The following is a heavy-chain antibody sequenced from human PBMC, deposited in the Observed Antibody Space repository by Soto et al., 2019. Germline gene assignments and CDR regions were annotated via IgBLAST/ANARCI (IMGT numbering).Heavy chain of an antibody. Sequence: QLQLQESGPGLVKPSETLSLTCTVSGGSISSSSYYWGWIRQPPGKGLEWIGSIYYSGSTYYNPSLKIRATISVDTSQXXSSXXLSSVTAADTAVYYCARHLFSSGWYLIWGQGTMVTVSS. CDR2: IYYSGST. V-gene: IGHV4-39*01. J-gene: IGHJ3*02. CDR3: ARHLFSSGWYLI. CDR1: GGSISSSSYY. D-gene: IGHD6-19*01.